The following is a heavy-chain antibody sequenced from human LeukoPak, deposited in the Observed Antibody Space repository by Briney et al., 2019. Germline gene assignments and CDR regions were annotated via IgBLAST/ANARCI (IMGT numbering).Heavy chain of an antibody. Sequence: SETLSLTCTVSGGSISGHYWSWLRQSPGKGLEWIAYTYNSGSTNYNNYNPSLKSRVIMSMDTSKNQLSLIVSSVTAADTAVYYCARHTTGRALGDFDYWGQGTLVTVSA. CDR1: GGSISGHY. CDR2: TYNSGSTNYN. CDR3: ARHTTGRALGDFDY. J-gene: IGHJ4*02. D-gene: IGHD2-8*01. V-gene: IGHV4-59*08.